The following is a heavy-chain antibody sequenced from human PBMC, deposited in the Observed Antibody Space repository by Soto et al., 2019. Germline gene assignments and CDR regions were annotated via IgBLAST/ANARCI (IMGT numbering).Heavy chain of an antibody. CDR2: IVVGSGNT. CDR1: GFTFTSSA. D-gene: IGHD1-26*01. V-gene: IGHV1-58*01. Sequence: QMQLVQSGPEVKKPGTSVKVSCKASGFTFTSSAVQWVRQARGQRLEWIGWIVVGSGNTNYAQKFQDRVTITCDMSTSTAYMELSSLRSEDTAVYYCAADPRELTHYYYGMDVWGQGTTVTVSS. J-gene: IGHJ6*02. CDR3: AADPRELTHYYYGMDV.